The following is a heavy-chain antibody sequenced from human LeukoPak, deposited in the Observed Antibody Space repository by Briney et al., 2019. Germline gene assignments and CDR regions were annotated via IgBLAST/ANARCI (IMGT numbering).Heavy chain of an antibody. CDR3: ARSVYYDSSGYYFPARWFDP. Sequence: SETLSLTCTVSGGSISSSSYYWSWIRQPAGKGLEWIGRIYSSGSTNYNPSLKSRVTISVDTSKNQFSLKLSSVTAADTAVYYCARSVYYDSSGYYFPARWFDPWGQGTLVSVTS. D-gene: IGHD3-22*01. CDR2: IYSSGST. J-gene: IGHJ5*02. V-gene: IGHV4-61*02. CDR1: GGSISSSSYY.